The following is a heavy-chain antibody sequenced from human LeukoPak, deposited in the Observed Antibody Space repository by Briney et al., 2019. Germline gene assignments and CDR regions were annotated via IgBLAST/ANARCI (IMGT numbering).Heavy chain of an antibody. CDR2: ISAYNGNT. Sequence: ASVTVSCKASGYTFTSYGISWVRQAPGQGLEWMGWISAYNGNTNYAQKLQGRVTMTTDTSTSTAYMELRSLRSDDTAVYYCARDKGGYSSSAIDYWGQGTLVTVPS. V-gene: IGHV1-18*01. CDR3: ARDKGGYSSSAIDY. CDR1: GYTFTSYG. J-gene: IGHJ4*02. D-gene: IGHD6-6*01.